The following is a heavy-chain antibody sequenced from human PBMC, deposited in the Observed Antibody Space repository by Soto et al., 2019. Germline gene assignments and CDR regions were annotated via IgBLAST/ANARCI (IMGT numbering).Heavy chain of an antibody. V-gene: IGHV3-74*01. CDR2: INIDGSGT. D-gene: IGHD3-10*01. CDR1: GFTFSSDW. CDR3: ARDRPGNYPSFAY. Sequence: EVQLVESGGGLAQPGGSLRLSCAASGFTFSSDWMHWVRQAPGKGLVWVSRINIDGSGTSYADSVKGRFTISRDNVKNMLYLQMDSLRAEDTAVYYCARDRPGNYPSFAYWGQGNMVTVSS. J-gene: IGHJ4*02.